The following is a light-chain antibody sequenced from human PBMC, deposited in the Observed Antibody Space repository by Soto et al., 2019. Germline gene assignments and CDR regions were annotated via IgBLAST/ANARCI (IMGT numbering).Light chain of an antibody. V-gene: IGLV4-60*02. CDR2: LEGSGSY. Sequence: QPVLTQSSSASASLGSSVKLTCTLSSGHSGYIIAWHQQQPGKAPRYLMRLEGSGSYSKGSGVPDRFSGSSSGADRYLTISSLQFEDEADYYCETWDSNTRVFGGGTKLTVL. CDR1: SGHSGYI. CDR3: ETWDSNTRV. J-gene: IGLJ3*02.